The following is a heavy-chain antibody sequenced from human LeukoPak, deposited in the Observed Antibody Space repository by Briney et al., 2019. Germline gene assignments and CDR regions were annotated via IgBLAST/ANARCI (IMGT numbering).Heavy chain of an antibody. J-gene: IGHJ6*02. V-gene: IGHV1-8*01. CDR1: GYTFTSYD. D-gene: IGHD6-13*01. Sequence: VASVKVSCKASGYTFTSYDINWVRQATGQGLEWMGWMNPNSGNTGYAQKFQGRVTMTRNTSISTAYMELSSLRSEDTAVYYCARDLGNPVSSSWFPYYYYGMDVWGQGTTVTVSS. CDR3: ARDLGNPVSSSWFPYYYYGMDV. CDR2: MNPNSGNT.